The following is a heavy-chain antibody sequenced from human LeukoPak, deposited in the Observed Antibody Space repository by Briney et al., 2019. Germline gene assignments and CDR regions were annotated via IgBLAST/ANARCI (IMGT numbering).Heavy chain of an antibody. CDR3: ARPYYYDSRIDP. CDR2: MYYSGST. Sequence: SQTLFFTCTVSGGSISSGDYYWSWLRQPPGKGLEWIAYMYYSGSTYYNPSLKSRVTMSADTSKNQLSLKLSSVTAADTAVYYCARPYYYDSRIDPWGQGILVTVSS. CDR1: GGSISSGDYY. J-gene: IGHJ5*02. V-gene: IGHV4-30-4*01. D-gene: IGHD3-22*01.